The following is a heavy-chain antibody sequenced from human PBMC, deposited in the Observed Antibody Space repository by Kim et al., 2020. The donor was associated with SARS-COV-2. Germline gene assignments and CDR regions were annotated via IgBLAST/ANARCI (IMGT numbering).Heavy chain of an antibody. J-gene: IGHJ4*02. CDR2: K. Sequence: KYYAASVKGRFTISRDNSKNTLYLQMNSLRAEDTAVYYCARDESEATFDSWGQGTLVTVSS. CDR3: ARDESEATFDS. V-gene: IGHV3-33*01.